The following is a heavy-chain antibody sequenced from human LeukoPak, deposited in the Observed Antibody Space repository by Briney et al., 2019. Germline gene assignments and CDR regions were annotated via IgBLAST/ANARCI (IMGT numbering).Heavy chain of an antibody. CDR1: GFTLSDYW. Sequence: PAGGSLRLSCAASGFTLSDYWMNWVRQVPGKGPVWVSHISPDGRNIAYADSVKGRFTISRDSAKNTLYLQMNSLRAEDTAVYYCAKADNNGRGRDYFDYWGQGTLVTVSS. V-gene: IGHV3-74*01. CDR2: ISPDGRNI. J-gene: IGHJ4*02. CDR3: AKADNNGRGRDYFDY. D-gene: IGHD2-8*01.